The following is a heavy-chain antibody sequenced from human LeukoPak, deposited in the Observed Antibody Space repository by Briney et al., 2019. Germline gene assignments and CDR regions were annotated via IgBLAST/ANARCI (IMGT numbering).Heavy chain of an antibody. CDR2: ISGSDGST. D-gene: IGHD1-7*01. J-gene: IGHJ4*02. CDR1: GFTFSSYA. V-gene: IGHV3-23*01. CDR3: AKDAGGANYPVYCFDF. Sequence: PGGSLRLSCAASGFTFSSYAMSWVRQAPGKGLEWVSAISGSDGSTYYADSVKGRFTISRDNSKNTLYLQMNSLRAEDTAVYYCAKDAGGANYPVYCFDFWGEGTLASVSS.